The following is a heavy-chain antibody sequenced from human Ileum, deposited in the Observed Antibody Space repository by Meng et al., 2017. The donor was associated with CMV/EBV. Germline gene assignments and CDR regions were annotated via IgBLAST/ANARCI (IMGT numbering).Heavy chain of an antibody. CDR2: VYHTGRT. J-gene: IGHJ4*02. CDR1: GDPISSSSYY. CDR3: ARFDILTGFAIDH. Sequence: QLQLTESGPGLVKPSETLSLICTVSGDPISSSSYYWGWVRQSPGKELDWIGSVYHTGRTYHNPSLKSRVTISIHTSKNQFSLKLSSVTVADTALYYCARFDILTGFAIDHWGQGPLVTVSS. D-gene: IGHD3-9*01. V-gene: IGHV4-39*07.